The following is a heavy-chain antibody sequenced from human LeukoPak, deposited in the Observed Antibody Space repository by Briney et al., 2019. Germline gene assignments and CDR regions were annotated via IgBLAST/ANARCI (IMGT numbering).Heavy chain of an antibody. D-gene: IGHD4-17*01. Sequence: GESLKISCKGSGYSFTSYWIGWVRQLPGKGLEWMGIIYPGDSDTRYSPSFQGQVTISADKSISTAYLQWSSLKASDTAMYYCATRYGDYGDAFDIWGQGTMVTVSS. CDR2: IYPGDSDT. J-gene: IGHJ3*02. CDR3: ATRYGDYGDAFDI. CDR1: GYSFTSYW. V-gene: IGHV5-51*01.